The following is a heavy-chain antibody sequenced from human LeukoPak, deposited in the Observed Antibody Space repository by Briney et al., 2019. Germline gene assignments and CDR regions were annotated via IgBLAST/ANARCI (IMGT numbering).Heavy chain of an antibody. V-gene: IGHV5-51*01. J-gene: IGHJ3*02. D-gene: IGHD2-21*02. CDR3: ARQGRIVVVTTTHDAFDI. CDR2: IYPGDSDA. CDR1: GYSFTTYW. Sequence: GESLKISCTGFGYSFTTYWIGWVRQMPGKGLEWMGIIYPGDSDARYSPSLQGQVTISVDKSISTAYLQWSSLKASDTAMYYSARQGRIVVVTTTHDAFDIWGQGTMVTVSS.